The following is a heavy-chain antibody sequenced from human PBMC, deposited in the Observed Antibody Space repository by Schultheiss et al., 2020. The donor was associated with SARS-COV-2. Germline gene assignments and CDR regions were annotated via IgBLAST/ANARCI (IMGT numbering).Heavy chain of an antibody. D-gene: IGHD1-26*01. CDR1: GFTFSSYA. J-gene: IGHJ2*01. CDR3: AKDPAAWGAWYFDL. Sequence: GGSLRLSCAASGFTFSSYAMSWVRQAPGKGLEWVSAISGSGGSTYYADSVKGRFTISRDNSKNTLYLQMNSLRAKDTAVYYCAKDPAAWGAWYFDLWGRGTLVTVSS. V-gene: IGHV3-23*01. CDR2: ISGSGGST.